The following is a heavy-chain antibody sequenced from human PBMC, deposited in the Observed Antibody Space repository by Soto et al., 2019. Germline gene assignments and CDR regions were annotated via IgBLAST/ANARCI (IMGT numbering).Heavy chain of an antibody. CDR3: ISTNCHGYYGMDV. Sequence: PSETLSLTCTVSGDSIRSSSYWGWIRQPPGKGLEWIGSIYSTGNTYYNPSLNSQVTISVDTSKNQFSLNVISVTAADTAVYYCISTNCHGYYGMDVWGQGTTLTVSS. D-gene: IGHD2-2*01. CDR2: IYSTGNT. CDR1: GDSIRSSSY. J-gene: IGHJ6*02. V-gene: IGHV4-39*01.